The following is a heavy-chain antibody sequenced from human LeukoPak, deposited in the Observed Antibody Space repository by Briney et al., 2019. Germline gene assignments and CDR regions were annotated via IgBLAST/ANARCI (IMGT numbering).Heavy chain of an antibody. CDR1: GSSISNSY. V-gene: IGHV4-59*12. Sequence: SETLSLTCSVSGSSISNSYWSWIRQPPGKQMEWIGFVSDRGGTTYNPSLRSRVNISLDTSQNQFSLKVTSVTAADTAVYYCATNALLVPSTFDSWGRGTLVIVSS. CDR2: VSDRGGT. CDR3: ATNALLVPSTFDS. J-gene: IGHJ4*02. D-gene: IGHD6-6*01.